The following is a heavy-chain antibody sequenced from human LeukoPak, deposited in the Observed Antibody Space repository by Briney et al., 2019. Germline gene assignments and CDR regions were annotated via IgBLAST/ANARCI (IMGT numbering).Heavy chain of an antibody. Sequence: GRPLRLSCAASGFSFTMYGIHWVRQAPGKGLEWVAVISTDGDNEYYANSVKGRFTISRDNSKNTVYLQMTSLRTEDTAVYYCAKDQIGWAPGYVSGPLDQWGQGTLVTVSS. J-gene: IGHJ4*02. CDR3: AKDQIGWAPGYVSGPLDQ. CDR2: ISTDGDNE. CDR1: GFSFTMYG. V-gene: IGHV3-30*18. D-gene: IGHD6-19*01.